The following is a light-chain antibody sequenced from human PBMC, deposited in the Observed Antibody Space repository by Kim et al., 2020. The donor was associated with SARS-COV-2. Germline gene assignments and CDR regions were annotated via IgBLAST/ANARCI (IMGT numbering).Light chain of an antibody. V-gene: IGLV3-1*01. J-gene: IGLJ3*02. CDR1: NLGDKY. Sequence: VSPGQTVTSTCSGSNLGDKYAYWYQKKAGQSPVLVIYQHTKRPSGISQRFSGYSSGNTATLTISRAQTMDEADYYCQAWDNNAAVFGGGTQLTVL. CDR3: QAWDNNAAV. CDR2: QHT.